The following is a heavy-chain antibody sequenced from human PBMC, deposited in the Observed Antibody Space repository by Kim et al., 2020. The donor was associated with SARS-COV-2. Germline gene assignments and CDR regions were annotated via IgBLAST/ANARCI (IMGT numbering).Heavy chain of an antibody. J-gene: IGHJ4*02. Sequence: SETLSLTCTVSGGSISSDGYYWSWIRQHPGKGLEWLGYIKYTGSTYYSPSLQSRVTISVDTSKNHFSLKLSSVTAADTAMYYCARLVDGTVGAQEWGQGTLVTVSS. CDR1: GGSISSDGYY. V-gene: IGHV4-31*03. D-gene: IGHD1-26*01. CDR3: ARLVDGTVGAQE. CDR2: IKYTGST.